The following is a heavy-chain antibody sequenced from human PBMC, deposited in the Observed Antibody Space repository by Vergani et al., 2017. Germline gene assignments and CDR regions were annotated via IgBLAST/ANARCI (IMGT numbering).Heavy chain of an antibody. D-gene: IGHD5-18*01. CDR3: AIRDTAMFIPYGMDV. J-gene: IGHJ6*02. Sequence: QVQLVQSGAEVKKPGASVKVSCKASGYTFTSYDINWVRQATGQGLEWMGWMNPNSGNTGYAQKVQGRVTMTRNTSISTAYMELSSLRSDDTAVYYCAIRDTAMFIPYGMDVWGQGTTVTVSS. CDR1: GYTFTSYD. CDR2: MNPNSGNT. V-gene: IGHV1-8*01.